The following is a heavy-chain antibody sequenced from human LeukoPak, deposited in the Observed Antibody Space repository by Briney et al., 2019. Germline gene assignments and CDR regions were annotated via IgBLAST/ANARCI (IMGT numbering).Heavy chain of an antibody. CDR3: ARGLNYHDWEFPDLFGI. CDR1: GFTVSSHY. Sequence: GGSLRLSCAASGFTVSSHYMTWVRQAPGKGLEWVSVIYSDDTTYYADSVKGRFTISRDNSKNTLYLQMSSLRPEDTAVYYCARGLNYHDWEFPDLFGIWGQGTMVTVSS. J-gene: IGHJ3*02. V-gene: IGHV3-53*01. CDR2: IYSDDTT. D-gene: IGHD3-22*01.